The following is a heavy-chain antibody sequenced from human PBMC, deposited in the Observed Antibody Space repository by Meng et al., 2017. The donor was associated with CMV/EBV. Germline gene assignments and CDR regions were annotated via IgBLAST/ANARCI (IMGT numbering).Heavy chain of an antibody. CDR2: IGTAGDT. J-gene: IGHJ3*01. CDR3: ARGASSTDAFDF. V-gene: IGHV3-13*01. Sequence: SCKASGGTFSNYDMHWVRQATGKGLEWVSSIGTAGDTYYPGSVKGRFSISRENAKNSLYLQINSLRAGDTAVYYCARGASSTDAFDFWGPGTVVTVSS. D-gene: IGHD6-6*01. CDR1: GGTFSNYD.